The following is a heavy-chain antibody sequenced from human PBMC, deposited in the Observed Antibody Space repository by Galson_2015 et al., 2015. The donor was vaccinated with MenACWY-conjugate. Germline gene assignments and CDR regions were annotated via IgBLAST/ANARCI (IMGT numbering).Heavy chain of an antibody. J-gene: IGHJ6*02. CDR1: GGAIYSYY. CDR2: VHSAEPI. CDR3: ARSSPGGIFFYNGIDV. D-gene: IGHD3-9*01. Sequence: SETLSLTCAVPGGAIYSYYWSWIRQSPGKGLEWIGYVHSAEPIHCNPSLKSRVNISVDTSKNLFSLKLDSVTPADTGVYYCARSSPGGIFFYNGIDVWGQGTTVTVS. V-gene: IGHV4-4*08.